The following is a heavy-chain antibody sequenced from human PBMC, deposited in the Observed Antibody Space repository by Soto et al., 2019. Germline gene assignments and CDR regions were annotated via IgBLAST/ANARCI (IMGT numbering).Heavy chain of an antibody. Sequence: QLQLQESGPGLVKPSETLSLTCTVSGGSISSSSYYWGWIRQPPGKGLEWIGSIYYSGSTYYNPSLKSRVPISVDTSKNQFSLKLSSVTAADTAVYYCARRGYCSSTSCYGILGAFDIWGQGTMVTVSS. CDR1: GGSISSSSYY. D-gene: IGHD2-2*01. CDR2: IYYSGST. CDR3: ARRGYCSSTSCYGILGAFDI. V-gene: IGHV4-39*01. J-gene: IGHJ3*02.